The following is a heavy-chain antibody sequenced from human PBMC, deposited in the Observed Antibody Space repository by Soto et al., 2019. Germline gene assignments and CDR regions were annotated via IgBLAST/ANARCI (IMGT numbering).Heavy chain of an antibody. CDR1: GGSISSGGYY. V-gene: IGHV4-31*03. D-gene: IGHD3-22*01. CDR2: IYYSGST. J-gene: IGHJ6*02. CDR3: ARDPYYYDSSGPYYYYYGMDV. Sequence: QVQLQESGPGLVKPSQTLSLTCTVSGGSISSGGYYWSWIRQHPGKGLEWIGYIYYSGSTYYNPSLKSRVTISVATSKNQFSLKLSSVTAADTAVYYCARDPYYYDSSGPYYYYYGMDVWGQGTTVTVSS.